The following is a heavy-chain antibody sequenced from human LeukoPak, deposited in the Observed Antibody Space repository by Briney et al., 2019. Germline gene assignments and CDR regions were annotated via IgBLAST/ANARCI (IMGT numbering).Heavy chain of an antibody. CDR2: INHSGST. Sequence: SETLSLTRAVYGGSFSGYFWNWIRQPPGKGLEWIGEINHSGSTNYNPSLKSRVTMSVDTSKNQFSLKLSSVTAADTAVYYCARDRDGSYSPDYWGQGTLVTVSS. CDR3: ARDRDGSYSPDY. CDR1: GGSFSGYF. D-gene: IGHD1-26*01. J-gene: IGHJ4*02. V-gene: IGHV4-34*01.